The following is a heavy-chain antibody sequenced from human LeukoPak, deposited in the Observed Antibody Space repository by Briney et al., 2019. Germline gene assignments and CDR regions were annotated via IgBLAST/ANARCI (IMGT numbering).Heavy chain of an antibody. V-gene: IGHV1-3*01. Sequence: ASVKVSCKASGYTFTSYAMHWVRQAPGQRLEWMGWINAGNGNTKYSQKFQGRVTITRDTSASTAYMELSSLRSEDTAVYYCARGVRADFWSGYLADINWFDPWGQGTLVTVSS. CDR3: ARGVRADFWSGYLADINWFDP. D-gene: IGHD3-3*01. CDR1: GYTFTSYA. CDR2: INAGNGNT. J-gene: IGHJ5*02.